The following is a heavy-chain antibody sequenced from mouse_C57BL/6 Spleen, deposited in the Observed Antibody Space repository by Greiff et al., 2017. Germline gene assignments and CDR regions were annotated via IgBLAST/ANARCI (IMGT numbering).Heavy chain of an antibody. CDR2: IYPGDGDT. D-gene: IGHD1-1*01. CDR3: AGGGVTTVVDLYY. CDR1: GYAFSSSW. J-gene: IGHJ4*01. V-gene: IGHV1-82*01. Sequence: QVQLQQSGPELVKPGASVKISCKASGYAFSSSWMNWVKQRPGKGLEWIGRIYPGDGDTNYNGKFKGKATLTADKSSSTAYMQLSSLTSEDSAVCFCAGGGVTTVVDLYYWGQGTSVTVSS.